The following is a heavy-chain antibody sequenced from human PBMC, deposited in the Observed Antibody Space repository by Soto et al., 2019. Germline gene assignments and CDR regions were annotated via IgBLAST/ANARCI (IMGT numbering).Heavy chain of an antibody. Sequence: QMQLEESGGGVDQPGRSLRLSCAASGFSFNTYVMHWVRQAPGKGLEWVAGISHDGSSQHYAGSVKGRFTISRDNSRSTLNLEMNSLTDEYTAVYHCATEDESSGHAGTFHHWGQGTLVTVSS. CDR2: ISHDGSSQ. CDR3: ATEDESSGHAGTFHH. V-gene: IGHV3-30-3*01. J-gene: IGHJ1*01. D-gene: IGHD3-22*01. CDR1: GFSFNTYV.